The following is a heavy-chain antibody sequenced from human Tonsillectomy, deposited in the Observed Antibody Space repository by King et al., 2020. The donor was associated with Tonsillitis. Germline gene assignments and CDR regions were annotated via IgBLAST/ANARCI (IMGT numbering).Heavy chain of an antibody. CDR1: GGSISSYY. V-gene: IGHV4-59*01. Sequence: VQLQESGPGLVKPSETLSLTCSVSGGSISSYYWNWIRQPPGKGLEWMGNIYYSGNTNYNPSLKSRVTISLDTSKNQFSLKLLSVPAAATAVYYCAGGGGWLPDSWGQGTLVTVSS. J-gene: IGHJ4*02. CDR2: IYYSGNT. CDR3: AGGGGWLPDS. D-gene: IGHD5-24*01.